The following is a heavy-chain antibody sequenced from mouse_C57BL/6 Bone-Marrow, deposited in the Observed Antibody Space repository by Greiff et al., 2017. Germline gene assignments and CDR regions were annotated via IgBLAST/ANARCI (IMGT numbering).Heavy chain of an antibody. CDR1: GYTFTDYY. V-gene: IGHV1-19*01. CDR2: INPYNGGT. Sequence: VQLQQSGPVLVKPGASVKMSCKASGYTFTDYYMNWVKQSHGKSLEWIGVINPYNGGTSYNQKFKGKATLTVDKSTSTAYMELNSLTSEDSAVYYCARRIAFDYWGQGTTLTVSS. J-gene: IGHJ2*01. CDR3: ARRIAFDY. D-gene: IGHD1-1*01.